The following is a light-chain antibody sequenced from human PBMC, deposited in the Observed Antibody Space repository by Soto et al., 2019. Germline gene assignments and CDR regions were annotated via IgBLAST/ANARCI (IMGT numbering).Light chain of an antibody. J-gene: IGLJ1*01. V-gene: IGLV2-14*01. CDR2: EVS. Sequence: QSVLTQPASVSGSPGQSITISCTGTSSDVGGYKYVSWYQQHPGKAPKLMIYEVSNRPSGISNRFSGSKSGNTASLTISGLQAEDEAEYYCISYTSSSTHVFGTGTKVTVL. CDR1: SSDVGGYKY. CDR3: ISYTSSSTHV.